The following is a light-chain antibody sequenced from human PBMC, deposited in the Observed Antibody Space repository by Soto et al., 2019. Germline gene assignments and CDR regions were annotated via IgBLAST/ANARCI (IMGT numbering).Light chain of an antibody. CDR2: GAS. Sequence: DIQITQKQYSLSASVGDRVTISCRTSQRINSYLNWYQQKPGEAPTLLIYGASSLQSGVPSRFSGSGSGTDFTLAINSLQPEDFATYYCQQSSITLITFCQVTRLE. J-gene: IGKJ5*01. CDR1: QRINSY. CDR3: QQSSITLIT. V-gene: IGKV1-39*01.